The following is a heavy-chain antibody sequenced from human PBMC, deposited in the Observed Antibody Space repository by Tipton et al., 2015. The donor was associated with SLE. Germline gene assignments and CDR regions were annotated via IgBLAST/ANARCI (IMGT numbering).Heavy chain of an antibody. Sequence: SLRLSCSASGFTFDTSAMHWVRQPPGKGLEWVSGISWNSDRINYVDSVKGRFTISRDNAKKSLYLQMNSLRAEDTALYYCAKDYGSSGWYYFDYWGQGTLVTVSS. D-gene: IGHD6-19*01. CDR2: ISWNSDRI. J-gene: IGHJ4*02. CDR1: GFTFDTSA. V-gene: IGHV3-9*01. CDR3: AKDYGSSGWYYFDY.